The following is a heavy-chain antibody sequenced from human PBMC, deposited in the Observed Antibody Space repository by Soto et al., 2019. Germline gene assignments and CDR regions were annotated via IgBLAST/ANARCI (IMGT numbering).Heavy chain of an antibody. Sequence: SGKVSCXGSGATFTDYYAPLVRQAPGQGLEWMGWMNPKSGGAYFAQKFQGRVTLTRDTSIGTAYIEVNSLKSDDTAVYFCTRENIENRDGLYDAFDIWGQGTKVTVSS. D-gene: IGHD2-15*01. CDR2: MNPKSGGA. CDR1: GATFTDYY. V-gene: IGHV1-2*02. CDR3: TRENIENRDGLYDAFDI. J-gene: IGHJ3*02.